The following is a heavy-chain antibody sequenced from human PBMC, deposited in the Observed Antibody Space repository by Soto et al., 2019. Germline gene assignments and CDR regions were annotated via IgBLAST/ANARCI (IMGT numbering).Heavy chain of an antibody. CDR2: AQPGHSDT. V-gene: IGHV5-51*01. CDR1: GYRFSSFW. Sequence: GESLKISCQVSGYRFSSFWIGWVRQKPGKGLEWMGIAQPGHSDTRYSPAFQGHVTISVDESTNTAYLQWSSLRASDTAMYFCARHGYSSSWYPDHWGQGTLVTVSS. CDR3: ARHGYSSSWYPDH. J-gene: IGHJ4*02. D-gene: IGHD6-13*01.